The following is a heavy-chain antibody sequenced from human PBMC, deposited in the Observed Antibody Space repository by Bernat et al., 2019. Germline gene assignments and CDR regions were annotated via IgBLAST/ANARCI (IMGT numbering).Heavy chain of an antibody. V-gene: IGHV3-11*06. CDR1: GFTFSDYY. CDR2: ISHDGRGT. CDR3: AREAFCSGGTCLGADAFDI. D-gene: IGHD2-15*01. J-gene: IGHJ3*02. Sequence: QVQLVESGGGLVKPGGSLRLSCAASGFTFSDYYMSWIRQAPGKGLVWVSRISHDGRGTTHADSVEGRFTISRDNAKKTLYLQMNNLRAEDTAVYYCAREAFCSGGTCLGADAFDIWGQGTMVTVSS.